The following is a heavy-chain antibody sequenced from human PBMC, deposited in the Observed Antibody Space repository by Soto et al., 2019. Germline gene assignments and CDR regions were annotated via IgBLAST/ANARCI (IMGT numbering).Heavy chain of an antibody. D-gene: IGHD2-21*01. CDR3: ASYPKMDDWRTFDY. CDR2: INPKSGDT. V-gene: IGHV1-2*02. J-gene: IGHJ4*02. CDR1: GYTLSGHL. Sequence: QVQLVQSGAEVKKPGASVRVSCKASGYTLSGHLLHWVRQAPGQGLEWMGWINPKSGDTDYAERFEGRVTMTRDTSYNTAYRELSRLTSDDTAVYCCASYPKMDDWRTFDYWGQGTLVTVSS.